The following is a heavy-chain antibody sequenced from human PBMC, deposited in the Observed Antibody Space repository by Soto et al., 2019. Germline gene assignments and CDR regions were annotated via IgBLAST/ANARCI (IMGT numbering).Heavy chain of an antibody. CDR2: IWYDGSNK. V-gene: IGHV3-33*01. Sequence: GGSLRLSCAASGFPFSSYGMHWVRQAPGKGLDWVAVIWYDGSNKDYADSVKGRFTISRDNSKNTLFLQMNNLRVDDTAVYYCASSINWGQGTLVTVSS. CDR1: GFPFSSYG. J-gene: IGHJ1*01. CDR3: ASSIN.